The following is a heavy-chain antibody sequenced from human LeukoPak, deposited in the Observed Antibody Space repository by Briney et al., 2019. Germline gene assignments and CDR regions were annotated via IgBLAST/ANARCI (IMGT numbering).Heavy chain of an antibody. D-gene: IGHD2-21*02. CDR3: ARVPYCGGDCYGNY. CDR1: GFTFSSYS. CDR2: ISRGSYI. V-gene: IGHV3-21*01. J-gene: IGHJ4*02. Sequence: KPGGSLRLSCAASGFTFSSYSMNWVRQAPGKGLEWVSSISRGSYIYYADSVKGRFTISRDNAKNSLYLQMNSLRAEDTAVYYCARVPYCGGDCYGNYWGQGTLVTVSS.